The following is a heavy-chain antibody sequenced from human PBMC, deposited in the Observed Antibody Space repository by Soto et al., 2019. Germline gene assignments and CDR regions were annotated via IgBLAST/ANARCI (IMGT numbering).Heavy chain of an antibody. Sequence: GASVKVSCKASGGTFSSYAISWVRQAPGQGLEWMGGIIPIFGTANYAQKFQGRVTITADESTSTAYMELSSLRSEDTAVYYCARGLTTDYYDSSGSLGDWGQGTLVTVSS. CDR3: ARGLTTDYYDSSGSLGD. CDR1: GGTFSSYA. CDR2: IIPIFGTA. V-gene: IGHV1-69*13. J-gene: IGHJ4*02. D-gene: IGHD3-22*01.